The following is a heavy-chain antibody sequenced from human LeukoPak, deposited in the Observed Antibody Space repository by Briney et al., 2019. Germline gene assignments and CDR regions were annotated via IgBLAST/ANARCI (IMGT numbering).Heavy chain of an antibody. Sequence: SETLSLTCSVSGAIIKREGFNWDWIRQPPGKGLEYIGSIFYNGNTYYNPSLVSRVTISVDTSKNQFSLKLSSVTAADTAVYYCTRRPKEPGFWSGYVDSWGKGTLVTVSS. CDR2: IFYNGNT. D-gene: IGHD3-3*01. CDR3: TRRPKEPGFWSGYVDS. V-gene: IGHV4-39*01. CDR1: GAIIKREGFN. J-gene: IGHJ4*02.